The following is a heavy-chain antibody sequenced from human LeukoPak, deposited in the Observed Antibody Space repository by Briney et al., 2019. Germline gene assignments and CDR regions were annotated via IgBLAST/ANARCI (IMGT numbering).Heavy chain of an antibody. CDR3: ARVGGVIAAAGKIDY. D-gene: IGHD6-13*01. J-gene: IGHJ4*02. Sequence: GASVKVSCKASGYTFSSYGISWVRQAPGQGLEWMGWISGYNGHANYAQKLQARVTMTTDTSTSTAYMELRSLRSDDTAVYYCARVGGVIAAAGKIDYWGQGTLVTVSS. CDR2: ISGYNGHA. V-gene: IGHV1-18*04. CDR1: GYTFSSYG.